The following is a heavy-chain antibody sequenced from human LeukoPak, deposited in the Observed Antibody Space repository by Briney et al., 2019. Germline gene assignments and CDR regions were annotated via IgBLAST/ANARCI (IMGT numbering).Heavy chain of an antibody. CDR1: GFTFDDYA. J-gene: IGHJ4*02. CDR3: AKDPSGYNSPGGFDY. Sequence: GGSLRLSCAASGFTFDDYAMHWVRQAPGKGLEWVSGISWNSGSIGCADSVKGRFTISRDNAKNSLYLQMNSLRAEDTALYYCAKDPSGYNSPGGFDYWGQGTLVTVSS. CDR2: ISWNSGSI. V-gene: IGHV3-9*01. D-gene: IGHD5-24*01.